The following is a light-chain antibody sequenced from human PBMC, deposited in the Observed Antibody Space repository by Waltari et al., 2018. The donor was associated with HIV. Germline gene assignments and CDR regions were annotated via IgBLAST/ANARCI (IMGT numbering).Light chain of an antibody. Sequence: IQMTQSPETLSASVGARVTITCRASQSVNEWLAWFQQKPGKAPKLLISKVSTLERGVPSRCSGSGSGTQFTLTISSLQPDEFATYYCQQFHSYWTFGQGTRVEIK. V-gene: IGKV1-5*03. CDR1: QSVNEW. CDR2: KVS. CDR3: QQFHSYWT. J-gene: IGKJ1*01.